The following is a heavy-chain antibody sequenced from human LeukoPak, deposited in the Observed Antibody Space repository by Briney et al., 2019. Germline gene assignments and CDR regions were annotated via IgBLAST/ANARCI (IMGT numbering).Heavy chain of an antibody. D-gene: IGHD3-10*01. V-gene: IGHV3-64*01. J-gene: IGHJ4*02. CDR2: ISSNGGST. CDR1: GYSFRSYW. Sequence: GESLKISCKGYGYSFRSYWIAWVRQAPGKGLEYVSAISSNGGSTYYANSVKGRFTISRDNSKNTLYLQMNSLRAEDTAVYNCATDYGSGTYYTLDYWGQGTLVTVSS. CDR3: ATDYGSGTYYTLDY.